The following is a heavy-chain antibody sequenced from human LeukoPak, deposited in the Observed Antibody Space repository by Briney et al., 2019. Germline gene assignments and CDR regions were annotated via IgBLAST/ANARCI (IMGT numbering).Heavy chain of an antibody. V-gene: IGHV4-59*01. Sequence: LETLSLTCTVSGASINTYYWNWIRQPPGKGLEWIGYIHNTGGSNSNPSLKSRVTLSLDTSRNQFSLRLTSVTAADTAVYYCARGPTNWFGELLGNWFDPWGQGVLVTVSS. CDR2: IHNTGGS. CDR1: GASINTYY. D-gene: IGHD3-10*01. J-gene: IGHJ5*02. CDR3: ARGPTNWFGELLGNWFDP.